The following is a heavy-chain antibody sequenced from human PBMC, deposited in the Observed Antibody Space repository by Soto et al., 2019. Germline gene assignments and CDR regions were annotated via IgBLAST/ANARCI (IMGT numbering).Heavy chain of an antibody. CDR2: ISYDGSNK. Sequence: GGSLRLSCAASGFTFSSYGMHWVRQAPGKGLEWVAVISYDGSNKYYADSVKGRFTISRDNSKNTLYLQMNSLRAEDTAVYYCAKDGRYQLPYYYYYYYMDVWGKGTTVTVSS. V-gene: IGHV3-30*18. J-gene: IGHJ6*03. D-gene: IGHD2-2*01. CDR1: GFTFSSYG. CDR3: AKDGRYQLPYYYYYYYMDV.